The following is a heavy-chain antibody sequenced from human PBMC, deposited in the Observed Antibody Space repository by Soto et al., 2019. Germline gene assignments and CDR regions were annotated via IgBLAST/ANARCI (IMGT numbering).Heavy chain of an antibody. CDR1: GDSIRSRSYY. D-gene: IGHD2-21*02. CDR2: IYYTRST. J-gene: IGHJ6*02. V-gene: IGHV4-39*01. Sequence: LSLTCTVTGDSIRSRSYYWGWIRQPPGQGLEWIGSIYYTRSTYNNPSLRSRVSMSIHTYNEQFALKLKPVTAADTALYLCARKRTSVVTKAYLAVWTQGSPVAVSS. CDR3: ARKRTSVVTKAYLAV.